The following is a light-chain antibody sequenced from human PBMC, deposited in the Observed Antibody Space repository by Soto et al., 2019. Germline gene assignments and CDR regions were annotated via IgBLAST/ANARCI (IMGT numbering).Light chain of an antibody. V-gene: IGLV2-8*01. CDR1: SSDVGGYNF. CDR2: EVS. CDR3: SSYAVTSFV. J-gene: IGLJ1*01. Sequence: QSALTQPPSASGSPGQSVTISCTGTSSDVGGYNFVSWYQQHPGKAPKLMIYEVSKRPSGVPDRCSGSKYGNTASLTVSGLQAEEQADYYCSSYAVTSFVFGTGTKVTVL.